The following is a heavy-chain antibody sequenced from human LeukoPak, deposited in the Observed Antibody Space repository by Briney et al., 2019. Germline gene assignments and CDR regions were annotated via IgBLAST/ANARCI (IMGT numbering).Heavy chain of an antibody. CDR3: ARGYYDYVWGSYPKDYYFDY. CDR1: GGSMCRYY. Sequence: SVTLSLTCSLWGGSMCRYYWRGLRHPRGRGRVGLGYMYYSGSTNYNPALNSRVTISVDTSKNQFSLKLSSVTAADTAVYYWARGYYDYVWGSYPKDYYFDYWGQGTLVTVSS. CDR2: MYYSGST. D-gene: IGHD3-16*02. V-gene: IGHV4-59*01. J-gene: IGHJ4*02.